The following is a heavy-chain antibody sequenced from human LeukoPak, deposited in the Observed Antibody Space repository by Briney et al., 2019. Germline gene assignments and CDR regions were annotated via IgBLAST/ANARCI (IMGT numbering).Heavy chain of an antibody. CDR3: ARIASYSSSHEFDY. D-gene: IGHD6-6*01. Sequence: SETLSLTCNVSGGSINSGGNYWSWIRQHPVKGLEWIGYIYDSGRTYYNPSLKSRVTISIDTSKNQFSLKLNSVTAADTAMYYCARIASYSSSHEFDYWGQGTLVTVSS. V-gene: IGHV4-31*03. J-gene: IGHJ4*02. CDR2: IYDSGRT. CDR1: GGSINSGGNY.